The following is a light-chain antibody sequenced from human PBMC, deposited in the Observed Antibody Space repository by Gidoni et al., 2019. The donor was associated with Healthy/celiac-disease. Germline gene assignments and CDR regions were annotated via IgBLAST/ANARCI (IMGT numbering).Light chain of an antibody. J-gene: IGKJ3*01. V-gene: IGKV1-33*01. CDR3: QQYDNLPLT. CDR2: DAS. Sequence: IQMTQSPSSLSASVGDRVTITWQASQDISNYLNWYQQKPGKAPKLLIYDASNLEAGVPSRFSGSGSGTDFTFTISSLQPEDIATYYCQQYDNLPLTFGPGTKVDIK. CDR1: QDISNY.